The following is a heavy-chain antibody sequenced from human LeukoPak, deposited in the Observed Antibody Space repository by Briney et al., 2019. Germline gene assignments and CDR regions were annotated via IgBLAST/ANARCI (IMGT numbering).Heavy chain of an antibody. CDR3: ARAYSSGWYYFDY. D-gene: IGHD6-19*01. V-gene: IGHV3-30-3*01. CDR2: ISYDGSSK. J-gene: IGHJ4*02. CDR1: GFTFSSYA. Sequence: PGASLRLSCAASGFTFSSYAMHWVRQAPGKGLEWVAVISYDGSSKYYADSVKGRFTISRDNSKNTLHLQMNSLRAEDTAVYYCARAYSSGWYYFDYWGQGTLVTVSS.